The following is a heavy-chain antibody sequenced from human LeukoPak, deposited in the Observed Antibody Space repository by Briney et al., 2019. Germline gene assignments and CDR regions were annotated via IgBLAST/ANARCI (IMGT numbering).Heavy chain of an antibody. Sequence: ASVKVSCKASGGTFSSYAISWVRQAPGQGLEWMGGIIPIFGTANYAQKFQGRVTITTDESTSTAYMELRSLRSDDTAVYYCARDPSFGTTGHSYFDYWGQGTLVTVSS. V-gene: IGHV1-69*05. CDR1: GGTFSSYA. CDR2: IIPIFGTA. CDR3: ARDPSFGTTGHSYFDY. J-gene: IGHJ4*02. D-gene: IGHD1-7*01.